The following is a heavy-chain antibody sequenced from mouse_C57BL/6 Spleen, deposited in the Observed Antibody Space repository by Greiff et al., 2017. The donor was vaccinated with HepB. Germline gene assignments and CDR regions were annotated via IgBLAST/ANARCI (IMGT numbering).Heavy chain of an antibody. D-gene: IGHD2-3*01. J-gene: IGHJ2*01. V-gene: IGHV14-4*01. CDR1: GFNIKDDY. CDR3: TTGGLLLFYSFYY. Sequence: VQLQHSGAELVRPGASVKLSCTASGFNIKDDYMHWVKQRPEQGLEWIGWIDPENGDTEYASKFQGKATITADTSSNTAYLQLSSLTSEDTAVYYCTTGGLLLFYSFYYSLQNTTLTVSS. CDR2: IDPENGDT.